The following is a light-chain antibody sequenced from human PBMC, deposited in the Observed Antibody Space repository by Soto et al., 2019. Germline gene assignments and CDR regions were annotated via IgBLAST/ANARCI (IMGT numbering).Light chain of an antibody. CDR1: QSISSN. CDR2: AAS. CDR3: QQSYSTPLT. J-gene: IGKJ4*01. Sequence: DLQMTQSPSSLSASVGDRVTITCRASQSISSNLNWYQQQPGRDSKLLIYAASSLQSRVPSRFRGSGAGTDFTLTNSSLQPEDFATYHGQQSYSTPLTVGGGTKVEIK. V-gene: IGKV1-39*01.